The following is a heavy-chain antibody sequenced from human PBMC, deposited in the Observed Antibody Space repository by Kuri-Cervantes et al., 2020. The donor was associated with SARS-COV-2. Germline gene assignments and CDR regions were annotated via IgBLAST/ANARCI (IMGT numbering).Heavy chain of an antibody. CDR2: IYHSGST. D-gene: IGHD3-3*01. Sequence: SETLSLTCAVSGGSISSGGYSWSWIRQPPGKGLEWIGYIYHSGSTYYNPSLKSRVTISVDRSKNQFSLKLSSVTAADTAVYYCARGAYDFWSGYRQTWFDPWGQGTLVTVSS. CDR3: ARGAYDFWSGYRQTWFDP. CDR1: GGSISSGGYS. V-gene: IGHV4-30-2*01. J-gene: IGHJ5*02.